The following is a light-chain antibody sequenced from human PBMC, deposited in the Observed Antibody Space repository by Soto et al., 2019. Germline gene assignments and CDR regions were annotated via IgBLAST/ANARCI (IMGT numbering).Light chain of an antibody. CDR2: DVS. CDR3: CSYAGSYTLV. V-gene: IGLV2-11*01. CDR1: SSDVGGYNY. J-gene: IGLJ2*01. Sequence: QSALTQPRSVSGSPGQSVTISFTGTSSDVGGYNYDSWYHQHPGKAPKLMIYDVSKRPSGVPDRFSGAQSGNTDSLPIAGLQDEDEADYYCCSYAGSYTLVFGGGTKLPVL.